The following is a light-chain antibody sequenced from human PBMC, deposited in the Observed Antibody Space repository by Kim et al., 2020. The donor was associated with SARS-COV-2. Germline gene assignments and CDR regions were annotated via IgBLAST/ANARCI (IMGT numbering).Light chain of an antibody. CDR1: RSTIGSNY. Sequence: GKRVTISCSGSRSTIGSNYVYWYQQLPGTAPKLLIYSDNQRPSGVPDRFSGSKSGTSASLAISGIRSEDEADYYCAAWDDSLSGVVFGGGTKLTVL. CDR2: SDN. CDR3: AAWDDSLSGVV. V-gene: IGLV1-47*02. J-gene: IGLJ2*01.